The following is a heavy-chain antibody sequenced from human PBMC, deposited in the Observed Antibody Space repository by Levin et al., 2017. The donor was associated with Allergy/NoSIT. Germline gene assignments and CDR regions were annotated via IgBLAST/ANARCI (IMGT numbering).Heavy chain of an antibody. D-gene: IGHD6-13*01. J-gene: IGHJ4*02. CDR1: GYSFTGYY. Sequence: GESLKISCKASGYSFTGYYMYWVRQAPGQGLEWMGWINPNSGGTNYAQNFQGRVTMTRDTSISTAYMELSRLKSDDTAVYYCARDRGATTHSSSWGLFDDWGQGTLVTVSS. V-gene: IGHV1-2*02. CDR3: ARDRGATTHSSSWGLFDD. CDR2: INPNSGGT.